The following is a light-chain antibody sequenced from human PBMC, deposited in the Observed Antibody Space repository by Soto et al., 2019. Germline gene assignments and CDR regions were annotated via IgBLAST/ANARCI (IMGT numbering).Light chain of an antibody. J-gene: IGLJ2*01. CDR1: SSDLGDYKY. V-gene: IGLV2-14*01. Sequence: QSALTQPASVSGSLGQSITISCSGTSSDLGDYKYVSWYQQHPGKAPNLMIYEVSNRPSGVSNRFSGSKSGTTASLTISGLQAEDDADYYCSSNTSRSTLVFGGGTKLTVL. CDR3: SSNTSRSTLV. CDR2: EVS.